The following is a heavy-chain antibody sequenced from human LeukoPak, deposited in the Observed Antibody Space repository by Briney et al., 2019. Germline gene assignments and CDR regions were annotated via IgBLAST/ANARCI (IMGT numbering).Heavy chain of an antibody. CDR1: GGTFSSYA. CDR2: IIPILGIA. V-gene: IGHV1-69*04. J-gene: IGHJ6*02. CDR3: AREVVPAAMGLYYYYYYGMDV. Sequence: SVKVSCKASGGTFSSYAISWVRQAPGQGLEWMGRIIPILGIANYAQKFQGRVMITADKSTSTAYMELSSLRSEDTAVYYCAREVVPAAMGLYYYYYYGMDVWGQGTTVTVSS. D-gene: IGHD2-2*01.